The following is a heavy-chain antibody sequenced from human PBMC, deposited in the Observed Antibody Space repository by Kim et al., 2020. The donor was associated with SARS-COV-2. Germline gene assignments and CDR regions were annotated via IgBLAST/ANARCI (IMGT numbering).Heavy chain of an antibody. Sequence: ASVKVSCKASGYTFTGYYMHWVRQAPGQGLEWMGRINPNSGGTNYAQKFQGRVTMTRDTSISTAYMELSRLRSDDTAVYYCARFRVGATQFDYWGQGTLVNVAS. D-gene: IGHD1-26*01. V-gene: IGHV1-2*06. CDR1: GYTFTGYY. CDR3: ARFRVGATQFDY. J-gene: IGHJ4*02. CDR2: INPNSGGT.